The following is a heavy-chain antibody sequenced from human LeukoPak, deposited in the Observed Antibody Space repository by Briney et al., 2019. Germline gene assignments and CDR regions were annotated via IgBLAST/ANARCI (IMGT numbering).Heavy chain of an antibody. J-gene: IGHJ4*02. CDR1: AFTVSTYA. D-gene: IGHD1-26*01. V-gene: IGHV3-23*01. CDR2: ISGSGTNT. CDR3: AKVPNSGNYYYFDY. Sequence: GGSLRLSCAASAFTVSTYAMSWVRQAPGKGLEWVSAISGSGTNTYYADSVKGRFTISRDNSKNTLYLQMNSLRAEDTAVYFCAKVPNSGNYYYFDYWGQGTPVTVSS.